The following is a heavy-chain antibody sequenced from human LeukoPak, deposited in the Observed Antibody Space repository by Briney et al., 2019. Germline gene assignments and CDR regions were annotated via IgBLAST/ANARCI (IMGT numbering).Heavy chain of an antibody. J-gene: IGHJ4*02. CDR3: ARVRPDSGSWYRRFDY. Sequence: GASVKVSCKASGYTFTGYYMHWVRQASGQGLEWMGWINPNSGGTNYAQKFQGRVTMTRDTSISTAYMELSRLRSDDTAVYYCARVRPDSGSWYRRFDYWGQGTLVTVSS. CDR2: INPNSGGT. CDR1: GYTFTGYY. V-gene: IGHV1-2*02. D-gene: IGHD6-13*01.